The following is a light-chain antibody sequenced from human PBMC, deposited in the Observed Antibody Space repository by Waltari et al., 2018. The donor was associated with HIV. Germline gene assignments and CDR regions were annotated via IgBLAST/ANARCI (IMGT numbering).Light chain of an antibody. CDR2: SND. CDR3: AAWDDSLNGVV. Sequence: QSVLTQPPSASGTPGQGVTISCSGSTSNIRQNTLNWYQQFPGTAPKLLIYSNDQRPSGVPDRFSGSKSGTSASLAISGLQSEDDTDYYCAAWDDSLNGVVFGGGTKLTVL. V-gene: IGLV1-44*01. J-gene: IGLJ2*01. CDR1: TSNIRQNT.